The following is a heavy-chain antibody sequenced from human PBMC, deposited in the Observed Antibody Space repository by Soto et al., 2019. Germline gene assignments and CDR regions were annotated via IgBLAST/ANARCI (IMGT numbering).Heavy chain of an antibody. D-gene: IGHD3-10*01. CDR3: ALWFGELVRFDY. CDR1: GGTFSSYT. CDR2: IIPILGIA. J-gene: IGHJ4*02. V-gene: IGHV1-69*02. Sequence: SVKVSCKASGGTFSSYTISWVRQAPGQGLEWMGRIIPILGIANYAQKFQGRVTITADKSTSTAYMELSSLRSEDTAVYYCALWFGELVRFDYWGQRTLVTVSS.